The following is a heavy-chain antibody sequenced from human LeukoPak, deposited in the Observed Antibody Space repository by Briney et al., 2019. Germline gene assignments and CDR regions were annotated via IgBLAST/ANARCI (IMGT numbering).Heavy chain of an antibody. J-gene: IGHJ4*02. CDR3: AILDVDTAMVDY. D-gene: IGHD5-18*01. CDR1: GGTFSSYA. Sequence: SVKVSCKASGGTFSSYAISWVRQAPGQGLEWMGRIIPILGIANYAQKFQGRVTITADKSTSTAYMELSSLRSEDTAVYYCAILDVDTAMVDYWGQGTLVTVSS. CDR2: IIPILGIA. V-gene: IGHV1-69*04.